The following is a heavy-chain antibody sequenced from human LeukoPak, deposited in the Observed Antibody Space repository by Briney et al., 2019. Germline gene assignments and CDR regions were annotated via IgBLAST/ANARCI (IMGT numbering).Heavy chain of an antibody. D-gene: IGHD6-13*01. J-gene: IGHJ4*02. CDR1: GFTVGYNY. Sequence: GGSLRLSCAASGFTVGYNYMTWVRQAPGKGLEWVSAISGSGGSTYYADSVKGRFTISRDNSKNTLYLQMNSLRAEDTAVYCCASSSWFYYFNYWGQGTLVTVSS. V-gene: IGHV3-53*01. CDR3: ASSSWFYYFNY. CDR2: ISGSGGST.